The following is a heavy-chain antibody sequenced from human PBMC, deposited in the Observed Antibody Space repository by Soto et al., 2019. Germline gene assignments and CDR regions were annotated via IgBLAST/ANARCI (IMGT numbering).Heavy chain of an antibody. Sequence: PETLSLTCTVSGGSISSYYWSWIRQPPGKGLEWIGYIYYSGSTNYNPSLKSRVTISVDTSKNQFSLKLSSVTAADTAVYYCARGSVVGVPAAISTGSDFERWGQGSMVTV. CDR3: ARGSVVGVPAAISTGSDFER. CDR2: IYYSGST. V-gene: IGHV4-59*01. J-gene: IGHJ3*02. D-gene: IGHD2-2*02. CDR1: GGSISSYY.